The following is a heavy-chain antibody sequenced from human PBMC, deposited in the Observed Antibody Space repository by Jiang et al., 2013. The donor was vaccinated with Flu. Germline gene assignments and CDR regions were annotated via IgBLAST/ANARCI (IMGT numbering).Heavy chain of an antibody. D-gene: IGHD3-22*01. CDR3: ASLDSSGYSPS. CDR2: INHSGST. V-gene: IGHV4-34*01. Sequence: ETLSLTCAVYGGSFSGYYWSWIRQPPGKGLEWIGEINHSGSTNYNPSLKSRVTISVDTSKNQFSLKLSSVTAADTAVYYCASLDSSGYSPSWGQGTLVTVSS. J-gene: IGHJ5*02. CDR1: GGSFSGYY.